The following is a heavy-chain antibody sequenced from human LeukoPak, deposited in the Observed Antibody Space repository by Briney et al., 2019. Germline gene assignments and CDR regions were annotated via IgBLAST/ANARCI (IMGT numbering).Heavy chain of an antibody. CDR3: AAYSSSWYPRFDY. V-gene: IGHV1-2*06. CDR2: INPNSGGT. CDR1: GYNFTGYY. Sequence: APVKVSCKASGYNFTGYYMHWVRQAPGQGLEWMGRINPNSGGTNYAQKFQGRVTMTGDTSISTAYMELSRLRSDDTAVYYCAAYSSSWYPRFDYWGQGTLVTVSS. D-gene: IGHD6-13*01. J-gene: IGHJ4*02.